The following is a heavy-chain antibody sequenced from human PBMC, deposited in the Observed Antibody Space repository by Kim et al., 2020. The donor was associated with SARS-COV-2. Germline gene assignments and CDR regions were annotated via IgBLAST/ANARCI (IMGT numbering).Heavy chain of an antibody. V-gene: IGHV4-61*02. D-gene: IGHD6-19*01. J-gene: IGHJ6*02. CDR3: ARSREGGRAVAGTRYYGMDV. CDR2: IYTSGST. CDR1: GGSISSGSYY. Sequence: SETLSLTCTVSGGSISSGSYYWSWIRQPAGKGLEWIGRIYTSGSTNYNPSLKSRVTISVDTSKNQFSLKLSSVTAADTAVYYCARSREGGRAVAGTRYYGMDVWGQGTTVTVSS.